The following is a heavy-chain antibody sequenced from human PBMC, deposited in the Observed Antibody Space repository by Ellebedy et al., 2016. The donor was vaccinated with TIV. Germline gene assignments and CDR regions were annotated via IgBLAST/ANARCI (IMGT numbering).Heavy chain of an antibody. J-gene: IGHJ3*02. CDR1: GGSFSSYA. V-gene: IGHV1-69*13. Sequence: AASVKVSCKASGGSFSSYAINWVRQAPGQGLEWMGGIFPVFGTANFAQKFQGRVTITADESTITAYMYLSILRSDDTAVYYCARSLSGGSEFDIWGQGTMVTVSS. CDR2: IFPVFGTA. D-gene: IGHD1-26*01. CDR3: ARSLSGGSEFDI.